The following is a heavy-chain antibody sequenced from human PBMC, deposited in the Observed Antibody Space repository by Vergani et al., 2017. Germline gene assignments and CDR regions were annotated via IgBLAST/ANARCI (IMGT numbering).Heavy chain of an antibody. CDR2: IDPSDSYT. CDR3: ARLLVVPAAGGYYYYGMDV. J-gene: IGHJ6*02. CDR1: GYSFTSYW. D-gene: IGHD2-2*01. V-gene: IGHV5-10-1*03. Sequence: EVQLVQSGAEVKKPGESLRISCKGSGYSFTSYWISWVRQMPGKGLEWMGRIDPSDSYTNYSPSFQGHVTISADKSISTAYLQWSSLKASDTAMYYCARLLVVPAAGGYYYYGMDVWGQGTTVTVSS.